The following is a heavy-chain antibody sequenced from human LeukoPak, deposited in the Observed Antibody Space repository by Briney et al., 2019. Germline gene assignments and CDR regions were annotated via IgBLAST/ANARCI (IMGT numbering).Heavy chain of an antibody. Sequence: PGGSLRLSCAASGFTFSNYWMHWVRQAPGKGLVWVSRINSDGSGTTYADSVRGRFTISRDNAKNTLYLQVNSLRAEDTAVYYCARTEGXVAYXXWGQGTLVT. CDR3: ARTEGXVAYXX. D-gene: IGHD4-23*01. J-gene: IGHJ1*01. CDR2: INSDGSGT. V-gene: IGHV3-74*01. CDR1: GFTFSNYW.